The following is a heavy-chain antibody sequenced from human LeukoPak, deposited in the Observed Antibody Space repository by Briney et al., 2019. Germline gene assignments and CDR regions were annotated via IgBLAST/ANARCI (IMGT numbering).Heavy chain of an antibody. CDR1: GFTFSSYA. J-gene: IGHJ4*02. V-gene: IGHV3-64*01. Sequence: GGSLRLSCAASGFTFSSYAMHWVRQAPGKGLEYVSAISSNGGSTYYANSVKGRFTISRDNSKNTLYLQMNSLRAEDTAVYYCARIRSTRYYDSSGPLDYWGQGTLVTVSS. CDR2: ISSNGGST. D-gene: IGHD3-22*01. CDR3: ARIRSTRYYDSSGPLDY.